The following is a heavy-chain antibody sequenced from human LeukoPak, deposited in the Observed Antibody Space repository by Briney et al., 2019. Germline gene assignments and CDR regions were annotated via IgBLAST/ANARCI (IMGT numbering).Heavy chain of an antibody. D-gene: IGHD3-16*01. J-gene: IGHJ4*02. CDR3: ARTTVWAPYFDY. V-gene: IGHV4-59*01. CDR1: GGSISSYY. Sequence: PSETLSLTCTVSGGSISSYYWSWTRQPPGKGLEWIGYIYYSGSTNYNPSLKSRVTISVDTSKNQFSLKLSSVTAADTAVYYCARTTVWAPYFDYWGQGTLVTVSS. CDR2: IYYSGST.